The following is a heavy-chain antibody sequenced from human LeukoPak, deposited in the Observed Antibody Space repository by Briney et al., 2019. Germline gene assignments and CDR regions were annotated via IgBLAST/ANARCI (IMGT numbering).Heavy chain of an antibody. CDR1: GYTFSSYS. J-gene: IGHJ4*02. V-gene: IGHV3-21*01. D-gene: IGHD6-19*01. CDR3: ARGAVGALDY. Sequence: GGSLRLSCAASGYTFSSYSMNWVRQAPGKGLEWVSSISSSSSYIYYADSVKGRFTISRDNAKNSLYLQMNSLRAEDTAVYYCARGAVGALDYWGQGTLVTVSS. CDR2: ISSSSSYI.